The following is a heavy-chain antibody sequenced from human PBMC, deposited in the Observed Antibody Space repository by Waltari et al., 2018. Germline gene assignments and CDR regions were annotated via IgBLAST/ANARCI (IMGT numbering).Heavy chain of an antibody. J-gene: IGHJ3*02. CDR2: IRGSGGST. CDR1: GFTFSSYA. Sequence: VQLVESGGGLVQPGGSLRPSCSASGFTFSSYAMSWVRQAPGKGLGWVSAIRGSGGSTYYADPVKGRFTISRDHSKNTLYLQMNGLRAEDTAVDYCGVRRQAFDIWGQGTMVTVSS. CDR3: GVRRQAFDI. D-gene: IGHD3-10*01. V-gene: IGHV3-23*04.